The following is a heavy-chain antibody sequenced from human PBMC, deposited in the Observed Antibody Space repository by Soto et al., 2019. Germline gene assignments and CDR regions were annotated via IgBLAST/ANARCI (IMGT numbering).Heavy chain of an antibody. J-gene: IGHJ6*02. CDR2: ISYDGSNK. V-gene: IGHV3-30*18. CDR3: AKDPKDIVVVVAANNYYGMDV. CDR1: GFTFSSYG. D-gene: IGHD2-15*01. Sequence: GGSLRLSCAASGFTFSSYGMHWVRQAPGKGLEWVAVISYDGSNKYYADSVKGRFTISRDNSKNTLYLQMNSLRAEDTAVYYCAKDPKDIVVVVAANNYYGMDVWGQGTTVTVSS.